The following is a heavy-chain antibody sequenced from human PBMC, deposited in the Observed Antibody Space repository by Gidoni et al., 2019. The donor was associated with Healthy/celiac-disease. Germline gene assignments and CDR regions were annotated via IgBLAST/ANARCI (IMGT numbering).Heavy chain of an antibody. CDR1: GFTFSSYG. J-gene: IGHJ3*02. Sequence: QVQLVESGGGVVQPGGSLRLSCAASGFTFSSYGMHWVRQAPGKGLVWVAFIRYEGSKKYYADSGKGRFTISRENSKNTFYLKMNSLRAEDTALYYCAKVRLAWLRSHDAFDIWGQGTMVTFSS. V-gene: IGHV3-30*02. D-gene: IGHD5-12*01. CDR3: AKVRLAWLRSHDAFDI. CDR2: IRYEGSKK.